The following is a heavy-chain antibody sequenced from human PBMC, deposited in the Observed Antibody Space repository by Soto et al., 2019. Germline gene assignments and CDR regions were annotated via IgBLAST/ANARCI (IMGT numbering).Heavy chain of an antibody. D-gene: IGHD3-10*01. V-gene: IGHV1-69*01. CDR1: GGIFSTYA. J-gene: IGHJ4*02. CDR2: IIPLFGTP. CDR3: ARDRDDYGSGNYYNRIDF. Sequence: QVQLVQSGAEVKKPGSSVKVSCKASGGIFSTYAISWLRQAPGQGLEWMGGIIPLFGTPNYAQRFQGRGTINADESTSTAYMELSRLGSEDTAVSYCARDRDDYGSGNYYNRIDFWGQGTLVTVSS.